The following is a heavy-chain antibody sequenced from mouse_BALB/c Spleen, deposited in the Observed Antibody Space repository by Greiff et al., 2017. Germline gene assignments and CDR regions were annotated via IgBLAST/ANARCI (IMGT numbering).Heavy chain of an antibody. CDR3: AHPITTATRFAY. D-gene: IGHD1-2*01. CDR1: GYTFTSYW. V-gene: IGHV1-7*01. Sequence: VKLMESGAELAKPGASVKMSCKASGYTFTSYWMHWVKQRPGQGLEWIGYINPSTGYTEYKQKFKDKATLTADKSSSTAYMQLSSLTSEDSAVYYCAHPITTATRFAYWGQGTLVTVSA. J-gene: IGHJ3*01. CDR2: INPSTGYT.